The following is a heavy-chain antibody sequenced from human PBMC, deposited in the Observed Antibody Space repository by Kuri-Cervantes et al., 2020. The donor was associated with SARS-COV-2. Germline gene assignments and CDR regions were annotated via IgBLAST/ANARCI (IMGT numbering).Heavy chain of an antibody. Sequence: GGSLRLSCAASGFTFSSYWMNWVRQAPGKGLEWVANIKQDGSEKYYVDSVKGRFTISRDNAKNSLYLQMNSLRAEDTAVYYCARGSTYYDFWSGYYTGEYLQHWGQGTLVTVSS. CDR2: IKQDGSEK. CDR1: GFTFSSYW. J-gene: IGHJ1*01. CDR3: ARGSTYYDFWSGYYTGEYLQH. D-gene: IGHD3-3*01. V-gene: IGHV3-7*01.